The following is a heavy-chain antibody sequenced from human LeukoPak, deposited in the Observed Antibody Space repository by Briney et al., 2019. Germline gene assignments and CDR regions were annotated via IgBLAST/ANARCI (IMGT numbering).Heavy chain of an antibody. CDR3: VRGGFLEWLPTHY. D-gene: IGHD3-3*01. CDR1: GFTFSSYW. CDR2: IKQDGSEK. J-gene: IGHJ4*02. Sequence: GGSLRLSCAASGFTFSSYWMSWVRQAPGKGLEWVANIKQDGSEKYYVDSVKGRFTISRDNAKNSLYLQMNSLRAEDTAVYYCVRGGFLEWLPTHYWGQGTLVTVSS. V-gene: IGHV3-7*01.